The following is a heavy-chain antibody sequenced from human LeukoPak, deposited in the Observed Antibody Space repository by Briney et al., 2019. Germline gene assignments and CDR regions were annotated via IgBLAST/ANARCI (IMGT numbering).Heavy chain of an antibody. CDR3: ARDFYY. CDR2: ISYDGSNK. Sequence: GGSLRLSCAAFGFTFSSYAMHWVRQAPGKGLEWVAVISYDGSNKYYADSVKGRFIISRDNSKNTLYLQMNSLRAEDTAVYYCARDFYYWGQGALVTVSS. V-gene: IGHV3-30-3*01. J-gene: IGHJ4*02. CDR1: GFTFSSYA.